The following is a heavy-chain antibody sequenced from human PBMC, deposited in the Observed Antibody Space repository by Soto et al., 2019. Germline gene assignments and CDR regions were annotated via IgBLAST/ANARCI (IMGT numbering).Heavy chain of an antibody. CDR1: GGSVSSNIYY. CDR3: ARQVGSGSYSNWFDP. J-gene: IGHJ5*02. Sequence: SETLSLTCTVSGGSVSSNIYYWGWIRQPPGKGLEWIGSMFYGGSTIYNPSLRSRVTMSVDTSKGQFSLRLSSVTAADTAVYYCARQVGSGSYSNWFDPWGQGTLVTVSS. CDR2: MFYGGST. V-gene: IGHV4-39*01. D-gene: IGHD3-10*01.